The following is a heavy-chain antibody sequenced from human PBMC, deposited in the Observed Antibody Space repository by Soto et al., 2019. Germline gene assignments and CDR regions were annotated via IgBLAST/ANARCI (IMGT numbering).Heavy chain of an antibody. Sequence: ASVKVSCKASGYTFTSYYMHWVRQAPGQGLEWMGIINPSGGSTSYAQKFQGRATMTRDTSTSTVYMELSSLRSEDTAVYYCARGRFNQLPQVCFAPWGQGTLVTVS. CDR1: GYTFTSYY. CDR3: ARGRFNQLPQVCFAP. D-gene: IGHD2-2*01. V-gene: IGHV1-46*01. CDR2: INPSGGST. J-gene: IGHJ5*02.